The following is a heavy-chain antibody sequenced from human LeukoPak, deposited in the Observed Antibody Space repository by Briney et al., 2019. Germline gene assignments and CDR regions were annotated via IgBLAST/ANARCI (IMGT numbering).Heavy chain of an antibody. D-gene: IGHD2-21*02. J-gene: IGHJ6*02. Sequence: GGSLRLSCAASGFTFSSYSMNWVRQAPGKGLEWVSSISSSSSYIYYADSVKGRFTISRDNAKNSLYPQVNSLRAEDTAVYYCARGYCGGDCPPHYYYGMDVWGQGTTVTVSS. CDR3: ARGYCGGDCPPHYYYGMDV. CDR2: ISSSSSYI. V-gene: IGHV3-21*01. CDR1: GFTFSSYS.